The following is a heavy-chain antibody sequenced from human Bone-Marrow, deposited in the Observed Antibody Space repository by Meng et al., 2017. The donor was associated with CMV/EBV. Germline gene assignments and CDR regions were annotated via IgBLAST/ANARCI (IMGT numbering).Heavy chain of an antibody. CDR3: TTDRPVAARHYGMDV. D-gene: IGHD6-6*01. V-gene: IGHV3-15*01. CDR2: NKSKTDGGTT. J-gene: IGHJ6*02. Sequence: GESLKISCAASGFTFSNAWMSWVRQAPGKGLEWVGRNKSKTDGGTTDYAAPVKGRFTIPRDDSKNTLYLQMNSLKTEDTAVYYCTTDRPVAARHYGMDVWGQGTTVTVSS. CDR1: GFTFSNAW.